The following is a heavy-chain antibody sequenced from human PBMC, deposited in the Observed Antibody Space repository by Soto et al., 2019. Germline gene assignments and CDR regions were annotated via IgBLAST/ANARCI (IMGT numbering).Heavy chain of an antibody. D-gene: IGHD2-21*02. Sequence: QLQLQESGSGLVKPSQTLSLTCAVSGGSISSGGYSWSWIRQPPGKGLEWIGYIYHSGSTYYNPSLKSRVTISVDRSKNQFSLKLSSVTAADTAVYYCAIVAYCGGDCYRGFDPWGQGTLVTVSS. V-gene: IGHV4-30-2*01. J-gene: IGHJ5*02. CDR1: GGSISSGGYS. CDR2: IYHSGST. CDR3: AIVAYCGGDCYRGFDP.